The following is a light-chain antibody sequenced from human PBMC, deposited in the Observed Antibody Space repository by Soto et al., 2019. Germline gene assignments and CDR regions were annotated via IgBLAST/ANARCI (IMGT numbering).Light chain of an antibody. CDR1: QSLANSF. CDR2: DTS. V-gene: IGKV3-20*01. CDR3: QQYGTSEII. Sequence: EFVLTQSPGTLSLSPGERATLSCRASQSLANSFIAWYQQKPGQAPRLLIYDTSSRASGIPDRFSGSGSGTDFTLTISRLETEDFAVFYCQQYGTSEIIFGQGTHW. J-gene: IGKJ5*01.